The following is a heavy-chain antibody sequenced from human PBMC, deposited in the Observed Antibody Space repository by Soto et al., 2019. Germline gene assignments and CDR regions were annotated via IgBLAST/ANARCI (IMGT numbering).Heavy chain of an antibody. CDR2: ISAHNGNT. D-gene: IGHD6-19*01. Sequence: ASVKVSCKSSGYTFTSCGIIWVRQAPGQGLEWMGWISAHNGNTNYAQKLQGRVTMTTDTSTSTAYMELRSLRSDDTAVYYCARDGSRYSSGWSYYYGMDVWGQGTTVTVSS. CDR1: GYTFTSCG. V-gene: IGHV1-18*01. J-gene: IGHJ6*02. CDR3: ARDGSRYSSGWSYYYGMDV.